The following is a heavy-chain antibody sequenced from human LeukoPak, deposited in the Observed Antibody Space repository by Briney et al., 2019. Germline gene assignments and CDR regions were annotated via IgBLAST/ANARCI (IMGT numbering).Heavy chain of an antibody. CDR1: TS. CDR2: IGSYAGDT. V-gene: IGHV1-18*01. CDR3: ARDDSADLLWFGESAHNWFDP. J-gene: IGHJ5*02. D-gene: IGHD3-10*01. Sequence: ASVKVSCKATSFSWVRQAPGQGLEWMGWIGSYAGDTYYAQKFQGRVTVTTDTSSSTAYMELRSLRSDDTAVYYCARDDSADLLWFGESAHNWFDPWGQGTLVTVSS.